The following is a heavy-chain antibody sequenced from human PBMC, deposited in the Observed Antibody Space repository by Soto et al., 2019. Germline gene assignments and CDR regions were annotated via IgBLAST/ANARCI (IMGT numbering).Heavy chain of an antibody. V-gene: IGHV3-74*01. CDR3: FSSAAIGY. CDR1: GFTFSDYW. D-gene: IGHD6-25*01. Sequence: EVQLVESGGGLVQPGGSLRLSCAASGFTFSDYWMYWVRQAPGKGLVWVSRIYADGSGTSYADSVKGRFATSGDNAENTLYLQMTSLRDEDTAVYYCFSSAAIGYWGQGTLVTVSS. J-gene: IGHJ4*02. CDR2: IYADGSGT.